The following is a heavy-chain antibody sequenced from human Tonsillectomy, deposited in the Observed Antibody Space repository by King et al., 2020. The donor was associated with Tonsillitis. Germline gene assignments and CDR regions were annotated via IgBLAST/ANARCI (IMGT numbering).Heavy chain of an antibody. Sequence: QLVQSGGGVVQPGRSLRLSCAGSGFIFSSYDMNWVRQAPGKGLEWVAVIWYDGSNKYYADSVKGRFTISRDNSKSTLYLQMNSLRADDTAVYYCAREIHSGWYDYWGQGTLVTVSS. CDR2: IWYDGSNK. CDR1: GFIFSSYD. J-gene: IGHJ4*02. V-gene: IGHV3-33*08. D-gene: IGHD6-19*01. CDR3: AREIHSGWYDY.